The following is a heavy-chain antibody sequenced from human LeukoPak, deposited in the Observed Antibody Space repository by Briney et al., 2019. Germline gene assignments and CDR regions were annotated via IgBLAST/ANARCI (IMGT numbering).Heavy chain of an antibody. CDR2: ISAYNGNT. Sequence: GASVKVSCKASGYTFTNFGISWVRQAPGQGLEWMGWISAYNGNTNYAQKLQGRVTMTTDTSTSTAYMELRSLRSDDPAVYYCARAPGYCSGGSCPTYYYYMDVWGKGTTVTVSS. D-gene: IGHD2-15*01. J-gene: IGHJ6*03. CDR3: ARAPGYCSGGSCPTYYYYMDV. CDR1: GYTFTNFG. V-gene: IGHV1-18*01.